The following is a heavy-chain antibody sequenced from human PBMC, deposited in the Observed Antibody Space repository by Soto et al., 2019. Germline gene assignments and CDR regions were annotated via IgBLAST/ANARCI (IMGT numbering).Heavy chain of an antibody. J-gene: IGHJ5*02. CDR2: IYYSGST. CDR1: GGSISSGDYY. V-gene: IGHV4-30-4*01. Sequence: QVQLQESGPGLVKPSQTLSLTCTVSGGSISSGDYYWSWIRQPPGKGLEWIGYIYYSGSTYYNPFLTSGVTISVVTSKNQFSLMLSSGTAEDTAVYYCARERPDGSRLDPWGQGTLVTVSS. CDR3: ARERPDGSRLDP. D-gene: IGHD6-13*01.